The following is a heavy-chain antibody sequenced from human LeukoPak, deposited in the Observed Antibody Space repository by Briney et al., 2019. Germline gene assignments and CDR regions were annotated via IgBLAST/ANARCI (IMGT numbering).Heavy chain of an antibody. CDR1: GFTFSSYA. CDR2: ISYDESNK. Sequence: GGSLRLSCAASGFTFSSYAMHWVRQAPGKGLEWVAVISYDESNKYYADSVKGRFTISRDNSKNTLYLQMNSLRAEDTAVYYCARDGGYSGYDTNFDYWGQGTLVTVSS. D-gene: IGHD5-12*01. CDR3: ARDGGYSGYDTNFDY. V-gene: IGHV3-30-3*01. J-gene: IGHJ4*02.